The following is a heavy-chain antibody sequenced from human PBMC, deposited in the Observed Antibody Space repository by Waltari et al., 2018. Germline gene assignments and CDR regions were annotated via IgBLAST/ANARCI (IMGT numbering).Heavy chain of an antibody. Sequence: GGSISSYYWSWIRQPPGKGLEWIGYIYYSGSTNYNPSLKSRVTISVDTSKNQFSLKLSSVTAADTAVYYCARALEYYYYYMDVWGKGTTVTVSS. V-gene: IGHV4-59*01. J-gene: IGHJ6*03. CDR1: GGSISSYY. CDR3: ARALEYYYYYMDV. CDR2: IYYSGST.